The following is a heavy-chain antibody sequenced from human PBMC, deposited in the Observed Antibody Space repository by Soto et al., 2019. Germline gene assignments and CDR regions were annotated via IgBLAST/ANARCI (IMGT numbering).Heavy chain of an antibody. Sequence: SETLSLTCAVSGASISTDNWWGWIRQPPGKGLEWIGYIYYTGSTYSNPSLKSRITMSVDTSKNQFSLKLSSVTAVDTAVYYCARSLYGDYVFNWGQGTMVTVYS. CDR1: GASISTDNW. CDR2: IYYTGST. D-gene: IGHD4-17*01. J-gene: IGHJ4*02. V-gene: IGHV4-28*01. CDR3: ARSLYGDYVFN.